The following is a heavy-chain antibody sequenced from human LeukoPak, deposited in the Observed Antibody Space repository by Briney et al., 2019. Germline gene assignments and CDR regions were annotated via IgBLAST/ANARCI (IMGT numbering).Heavy chain of an antibody. CDR1: GFTFSSYT. CDR2: ISSSRSYI. D-gene: IGHD2-2*01. Sequence: PGGSLRLSCAASGFTFSSYTMNWVRQAPGKGLELVSSISSSRSYIYNADSVKGRFTISRDNAKNSLYLQMNSLRAEDTAVYYCARDHCSSTSCFPSGTNYFDSWGQGTPVTVSS. J-gene: IGHJ4*02. CDR3: ARDHCSSTSCFPSGTNYFDS. V-gene: IGHV3-21*01.